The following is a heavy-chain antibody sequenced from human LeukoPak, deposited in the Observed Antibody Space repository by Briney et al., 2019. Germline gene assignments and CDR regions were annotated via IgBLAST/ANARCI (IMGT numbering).Heavy chain of an antibody. CDR1: GFTLSNYP. D-gene: IGHD3-3*01. CDR3: ARDWNYDFWSGYYDY. Sequence: GGSLRLSCAASGFTLSNYPMGWVRQAPVKGLEWLSAIGEEKSGSWTKSADSVKGRFTISRDNSRNTVYLQMNSLRAEDTAVYYCARDWNYDFWSGYYDYWGQGTLVTVSS. CDR2: IGEEKSGSWT. V-gene: IGHV3-23*01. J-gene: IGHJ4*02.